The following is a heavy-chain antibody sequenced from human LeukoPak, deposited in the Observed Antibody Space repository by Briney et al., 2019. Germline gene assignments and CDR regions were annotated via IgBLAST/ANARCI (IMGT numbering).Heavy chain of an antibody. Sequence: GGSLRLSCAASGFTFSNYAMSWVRQAPGGGLEWVSAISGSGDTTFHADSVKGRFTTTRDNSKNTLSLQMSGLRVEDSAVYFCAKDTSAWWYHRAYMNVWGTGTTVTVSS. CDR3: AKDTSAWWYHRAYMNV. CDR2: ISGSGDTT. D-gene: IGHD2-15*01. CDR1: GFTFSNYA. J-gene: IGHJ6*03. V-gene: IGHV3-23*01.